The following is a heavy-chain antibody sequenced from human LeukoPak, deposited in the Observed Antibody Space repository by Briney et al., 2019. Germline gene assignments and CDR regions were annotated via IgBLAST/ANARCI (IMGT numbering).Heavy chain of an antibody. V-gene: IGHV4-61*02. D-gene: IGHD2-15*01. J-gene: IGHJ3*02. CDR1: GGSISSGSYF. CDR2: IYTSGST. CDR3: ASDRIEVDAFDI. Sequence: SETLSLTCTVSGGSISSGSYFWSWIRQPAGKGLEWIGRIYTSGSTNYNPPLKSRVTISVDTSKSQFSLKLSSVTAADTAVYYCASDRIEVDAFDIWGQGTMVTVSS.